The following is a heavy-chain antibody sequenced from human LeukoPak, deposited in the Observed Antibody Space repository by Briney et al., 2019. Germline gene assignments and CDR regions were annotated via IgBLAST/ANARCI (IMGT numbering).Heavy chain of an antibody. D-gene: IGHD5-12*01. CDR3: TSLSGYSGYDPLYY. Sequence: GGSLRLXCAASGFTLSDHYMDWVRQAPGKGLESVGRTGNRGNSYTTEYAASVKGRFTISRDDSKNSLYLQMNSLKAEDTAVYYCTSLSGYSGYDPLYYWGQGTLVTVSS. CDR1: GFTLSDHY. V-gene: IGHV3-72*01. J-gene: IGHJ4*02. CDR2: TGNRGNSYTT.